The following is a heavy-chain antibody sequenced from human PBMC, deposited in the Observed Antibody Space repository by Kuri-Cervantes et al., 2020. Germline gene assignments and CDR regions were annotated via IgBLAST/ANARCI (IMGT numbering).Heavy chain of an antibody. CDR2: IGTAGDT. CDR3: ARVHYYGSGSYLGYYFDY. V-gene: IGHV3-13*01. Sequence: GESLKISCAASGFTFSSYGMHWVRQATGKGLEWVSAIGTAGDTYYPGSVKGRFTISRENAKNSLYLQMNSLRAGDTAVYYCARVHYYGSGSYLGYYFDYWGQGTLVTVSS. J-gene: IGHJ4*02. CDR1: GFTFSSYG. D-gene: IGHD3-10*01.